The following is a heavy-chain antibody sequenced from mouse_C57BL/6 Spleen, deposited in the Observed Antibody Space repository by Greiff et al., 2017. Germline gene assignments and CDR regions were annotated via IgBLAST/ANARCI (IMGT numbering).Heavy chain of an antibody. D-gene: IGHD1-1*01. V-gene: IGHV1-15*01. CDR2: IDPETGGT. CDR1: GYTFTDYE. J-gene: IGHJ2*01. CDR3: TFTTVDY. Sequence: QVQLKESGAELVRPGASVTLSCKASGYTFTDYEMHWVKQTPVHGLEWIGAIDPETGGTAYNQKFKGKAILTADKSSSTAYMELRSLTSEDSAVYYCTFTTVDYWGQGTTLTVSS.